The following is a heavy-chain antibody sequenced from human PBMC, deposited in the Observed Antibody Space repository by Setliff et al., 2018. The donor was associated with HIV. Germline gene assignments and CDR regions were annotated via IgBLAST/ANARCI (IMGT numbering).Heavy chain of an antibody. V-gene: IGHV1-2*06. CDR1: GYMILGYK. CDR2: ISPDNGAA. J-gene: IGHJ3*01. Sequence: ASVKVSCKAIGYMILGYKMSWVRQAPGQGLEWIGRISPDNGAAEYAPKFQGRVRMTLDTSIGTAYLEIPRLTSDDAAVYYCARPRVFDSFDVWGQGTLVTVSS. CDR3: ARPRVFDSFDV.